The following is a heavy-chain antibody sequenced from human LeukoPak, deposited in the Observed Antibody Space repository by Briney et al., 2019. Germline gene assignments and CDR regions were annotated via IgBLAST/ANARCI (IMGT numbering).Heavy chain of an antibody. Sequence: GGSLRLSCVASGFTFSDCSLNWVRQAPGKGLEWLSSIRKDSSELVYADSVRGRFTISRDNAKNSLYLQMNSLRVEDTAVYYCAKDLQQLEAFDSWGQGTLVTVSS. CDR1: GFTFSDCS. D-gene: IGHD1-1*01. V-gene: IGHV3-21*01. CDR2: IRKDSSEL. CDR3: AKDLQQLEAFDS. J-gene: IGHJ4*02.